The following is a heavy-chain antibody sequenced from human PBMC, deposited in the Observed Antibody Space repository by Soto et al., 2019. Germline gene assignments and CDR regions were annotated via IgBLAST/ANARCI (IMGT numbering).Heavy chain of an antibody. J-gene: IGHJ2*01. CDR1: GGSFSGYY. CDR2: INHSGST. V-gene: IGHV4-34*01. Sequence: QVQLQQWGAGLLKPSETLSLTCAVYGGSFSGYYWSWIRQPPGKGLEWIGEINHSGSTNYNPSLKSRVTISVDTSKNQFSRKLSSVTAADTAVYYCARKGGRAASSYWYFDLWGRGTLVTVSS. CDR3: ARKGGRAASSYWYFDL. D-gene: IGHD6-13*01.